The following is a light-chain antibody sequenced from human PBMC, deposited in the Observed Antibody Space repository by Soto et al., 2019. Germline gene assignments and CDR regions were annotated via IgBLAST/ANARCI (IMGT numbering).Light chain of an antibody. CDR2: DAS. Sequence: DIQMTQSPSTLSASVGDRVTITCRASQSISSWLAWYQQKAGKAPKLLIYDASSLESGVPSRFSGSGSGTEFTLTISSLQPDDFATYYCQQYNTLFGTLGQGTKVEIK. V-gene: IGKV1-5*01. CDR3: QQYNTLFGT. J-gene: IGKJ1*01. CDR1: QSISSW.